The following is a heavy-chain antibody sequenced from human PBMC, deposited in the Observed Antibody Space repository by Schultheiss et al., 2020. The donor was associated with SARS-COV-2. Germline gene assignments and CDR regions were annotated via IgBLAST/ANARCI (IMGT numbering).Heavy chain of an antibody. V-gene: IGHV4-61*01. D-gene: IGHD5-18*01. J-gene: IGHJ6*02. CDR1: GFSLSNARMG. CDR2: INHSGST. Sequence: SGPTLVKPTETLTLTCTVSGFSLSNARMGVSWIRQPPGKGLEWIGEINHSGSTNYNPSLKSRVTISVDTSKNQFSLKLSSVTAADTAVYFCARGGTALVPPYYFGLDVWGQGTTVTVS. CDR3: ARGGTALVPPYYFGLDV.